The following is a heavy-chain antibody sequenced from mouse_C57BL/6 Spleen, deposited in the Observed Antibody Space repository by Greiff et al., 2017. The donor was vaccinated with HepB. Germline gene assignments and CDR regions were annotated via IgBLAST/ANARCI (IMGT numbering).Heavy chain of an antibody. CDR2: INPSSGYT. Sequence: VQLKQSGAELARPGASVKMSCKASGYTFTSYTMHWVKQRPGQGLEWIGYINPSSGYTKYNQKFKDKATLTADKSSSTAYMQLSSLTSEDSAVYYCARSISFDYWGQGTTLTVSS. CDR3: ARSISFDY. D-gene: IGHD6-2*01. J-gene: IGHJ2*01. V-gene: IGHV1-4*01. CDR1: GYTFTSYT.